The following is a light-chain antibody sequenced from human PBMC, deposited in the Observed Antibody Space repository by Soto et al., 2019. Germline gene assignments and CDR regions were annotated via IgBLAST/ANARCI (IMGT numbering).Light chain of an antibody. Sequence: QSVLTQPASVSGSPGQSITISCTGTSSDVGGYNYVSWYQQHPGKAPKLMIYDVSNRPSGISNRFSASKSGNTASLTISGLQAEDEADYFCSSYTSSSTQVFGTGTKATVL. CDR3: SSYTSSSTQV. CDR1: SSDVGGYNY. V-gene: IGLV2-14*01. J-gene: IGLJ1*01. CDR2: DVS.